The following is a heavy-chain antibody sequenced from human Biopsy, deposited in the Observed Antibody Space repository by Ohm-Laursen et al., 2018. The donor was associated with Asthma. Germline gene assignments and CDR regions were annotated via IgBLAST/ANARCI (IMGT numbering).Heavy chain of an antibody. V-gene: IGHV3-9*01. Sequence: SLRLSCAASGFTFDDYAMHWVRQAPGKGLEWVSGVSWNSGSIDYADSVKGRFTMARDNSKNTLDLQMNSLREEDTAVYYCVRDGTDDAFDIWGQGTVVSVPS. CDR2: VSWNSGSI. CDR1: GFTFDDYA. J-gene: IGHJ3*02. D-gene: IGHD1-1*01. CDR3: VRDGTDDAFDI.